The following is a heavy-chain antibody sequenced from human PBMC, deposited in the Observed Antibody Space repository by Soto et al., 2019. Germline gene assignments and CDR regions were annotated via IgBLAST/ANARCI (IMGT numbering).Heavy chain of an antibody. CDR1: GYTFTSYA. Sequence: GASVKVSCKASGYTFTSYAMHWVRQAPGQRLEWKGWINAGNGNTKYSQKFQGRVTITRDTSASTAYMELSSLRSEDTAVYYCAREYSSGWSPDYWGQGTLVTVSS. D-gene: IGHD6-19*01. CDR3: AREYSSGWSPDY. J-gene: IGHJ4*02. CDR2: INAGNGNT. V-gene: IGHV1-3*01.